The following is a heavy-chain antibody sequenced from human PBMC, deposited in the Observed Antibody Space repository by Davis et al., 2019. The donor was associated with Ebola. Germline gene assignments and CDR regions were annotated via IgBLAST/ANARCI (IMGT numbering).Heavy chain of an antibody. V-gene: IGHV3-13*01. CDR3: ARAGFGSTWFDC. Sequence: GESLKISCAASGFTFRSYAMHWVRQATGKGLEWVSAIGAAGDTYYPASVKGRFTNSRENAKNSLYLQMNSLRAEDTAVYYCARAGFGSTWFDCWGQGILATVSS. D-gene: IGHD6-13*01. CDR2: IGAAGDT. CDR1: GFTFRSYA. J-gene: IGHJ5*01.